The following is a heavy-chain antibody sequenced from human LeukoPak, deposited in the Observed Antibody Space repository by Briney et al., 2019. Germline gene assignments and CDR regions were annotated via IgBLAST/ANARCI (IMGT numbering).Heavy chain of an antibody. CDR2: ISGSGGNT. J-gene: IGHJ3*02. V-gene: IGHV3-23*01. CDR1: GFTFSSYA. D-gene: IGHD1-26*01. Sequence: GGSLRLSCAASGFTFSSYAMSWVRQAPGKGLEWVSVISGSGGNTYYADSVKGRFTISRDNSKNTLYLQMNSLRAADTAVYYCAKPQRIVGAFDAFDIWGQGTMVTISS. CDR3: AKPQRIVGAFDAFDI.